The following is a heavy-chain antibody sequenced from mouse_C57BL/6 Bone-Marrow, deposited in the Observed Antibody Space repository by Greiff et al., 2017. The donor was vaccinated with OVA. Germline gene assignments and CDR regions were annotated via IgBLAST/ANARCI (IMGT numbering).Heavy chain of an antibody. CDR2: IDPSDSYT. Sequence: QVQLQQPGAELVMPGASVKLSCKASGYTFTSYWMHWVKQRPGPGLEWIGEIDPSDSYTNYNQKFKGKSTLTVDKSSSTAYMQLSSLTSEDSAVYYCASSSLYWYFDVWGTGTTVTVSS. CDR1: GYTFTSYW. V-gene: IGHV1-69*01. J-gene: IGHJ1*03. CDR3: ASSSLYWYFDV.